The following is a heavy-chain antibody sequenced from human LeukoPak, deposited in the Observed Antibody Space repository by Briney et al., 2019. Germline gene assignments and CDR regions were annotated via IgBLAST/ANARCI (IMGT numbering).Heavy chain of an antibody. D-gene: IGHD3-22*01. Sequence: GGSLRLSCAASGFTFSSYGMHWVRQAPGKGLEWVAVIWYDGSNKYYADSVKGRFTISRDNSKNTLYLQMNSLRAEDTTVYYCARHLDDSSGYYYRTMYYFDYWGQGTLVTVSS. J-gene: IGHJ4*02. CDR3: ARHLDDSSGYYYRTMYYFDY. CDR1: GFTFSSYG. CDR2: IWYDGSNK. V-gene: IGHV3-33*01.